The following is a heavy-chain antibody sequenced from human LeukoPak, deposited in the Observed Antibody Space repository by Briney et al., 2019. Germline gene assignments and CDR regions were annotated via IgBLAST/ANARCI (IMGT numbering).Heavy chain of an antibody. Sequence: GGSLRLSCAASGFTVSRNYMTWVRQAPGKGLEWVSVIYSDGDTYYVDSVKGRFTISRDNSKNTLYLQMNSLRAEDTAVYYCARGPWASFDYWGQGTLVTVSS. V-gene: IGHV3-66*01. CDR2: IYSDGDT. D-gene: IGHD3-16*01. CDR3: ARGPWASFDY. J-gene: IGHJ4*02. CDR1: GFTVSRNY.